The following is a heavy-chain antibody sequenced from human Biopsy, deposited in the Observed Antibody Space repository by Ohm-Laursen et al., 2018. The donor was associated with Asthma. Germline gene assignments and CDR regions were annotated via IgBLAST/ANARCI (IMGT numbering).Heavy chain of an antibody. J-gene: IGHJ4*02. D-gene: IGHD6-13*01. V-gene: IGHV3-11*01. Sequence: SLRLSCTASGFTFRDYYMTWIRQAPGKGLEWVAYISSRGSNIFYADSVKGRFTISRDNAKKPLFLEMNSLTVEDTAVYFCVRGYSTSWYFGYWGQGTLVTVSS. CDR2: ISSRGSNI. CDR1: GFTFRDYY. CDR3: VRGYSTSWYFGY.